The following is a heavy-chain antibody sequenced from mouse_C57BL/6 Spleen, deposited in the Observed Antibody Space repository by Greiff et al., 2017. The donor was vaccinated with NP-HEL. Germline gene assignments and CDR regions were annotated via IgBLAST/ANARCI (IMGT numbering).Heavy chain of an antibody. Sequence: QVQLQQSGAELARPGASVKLSCKASGYTFTSYGISWVKQRTGQGLEWIGEIYPRSGNTYYNEKFKGKATLTADKSSSTAYMELRSLTSEDSAVYFCARLPSTAQATGYFDYWGQGTTLTVSS. CDR2: IYPRSGNT. V-gene: IGHV1-81*01. CDR1: GYTFTSYG. D-gene: IGHD3-2*02. J-gene: IGHJ2*01. CDR3: ARLPSTAQATGYFDY.